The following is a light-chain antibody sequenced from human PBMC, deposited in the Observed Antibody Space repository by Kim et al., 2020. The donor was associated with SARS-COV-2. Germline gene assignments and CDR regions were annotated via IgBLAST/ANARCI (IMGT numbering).Light chain of an antibody. CDR1: SLRSFY. J-gene: IGLJ2*01. Sequence: LGQTVRSTCQGDSLRSFYAIWYQQEPGQAPVLVIYGKNNRPSGIPDRFSGSSSGNTASLTITGAQAEDEADYYCNSRDSSGNHLEVFGGGTQLTVL. CDR2: GKN. V-gene: IGLV3-19*01. CDR3: NSRDSSGNHLEV.